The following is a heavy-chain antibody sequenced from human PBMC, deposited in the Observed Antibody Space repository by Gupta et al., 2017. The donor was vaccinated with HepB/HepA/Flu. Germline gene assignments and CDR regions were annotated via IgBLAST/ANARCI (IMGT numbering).Heavy chain of an antibody. D-gene: IGHD5-12*01. V-gene: IGHV3-11*01. J-gene: IGHJ4*02. CDR2: VSSSGSNI. Sequence: QVQLVESGGGLVKPGGSLRLSCAASGFTFSHYYMRWSRQAPGKGLGGVSYVSSSGSNIYYPDSEKGRFTISKDNAKNSLYQEMNSLRAEDTAVYYCARGWLRFGIDYWGQGTLVTVSS. CDR1: GFTFSHYY. CDR3: ARGWLRFGIDY.